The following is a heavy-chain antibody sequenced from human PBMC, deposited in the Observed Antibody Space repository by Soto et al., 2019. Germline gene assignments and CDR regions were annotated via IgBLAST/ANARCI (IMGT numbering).Heavy chain of an antibody. CDR2: IKQDGSEK. CDR1: GFSFSSYW. J-gene: IGHJ4*02. V-gene: IGHV3-7*01. CDR3: ARFPPPIDSSGYYYLT. D-gene: IGHD3-22*01. Sequence: PGGSLRLSCAASGFSFSSYWMSWVRQAPGKGLEWVANIKQDGSEKYYVDSVKGRFTISRDNAKNSLYLQMNSLRAEDTAVYYCARFPPPIDSSGYYYLTWGQGT.